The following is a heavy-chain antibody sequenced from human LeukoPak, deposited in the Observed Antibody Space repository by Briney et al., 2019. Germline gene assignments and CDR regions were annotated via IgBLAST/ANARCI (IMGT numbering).Heavy chain of an antibody. V-gene: IGHV3-7*01. Sequence: GGSLRLSCVASGFTFGSFWMSWVRQAPGKGPEWVANIKEDGSEKYYVDSVRGRFTISRDNAKNSLYLQMNSLRAKDTAVYYCARATVPLRIAVAGEYYFDYWGQGTLVTVSS. CDR2: IKEDGSEK. D-gene: IGHD6-19*01. CDR3: ARATVPLRIAVAGEYYFDY. J-gene: IGHJ4*02. CDR1: GFTFGSFW.